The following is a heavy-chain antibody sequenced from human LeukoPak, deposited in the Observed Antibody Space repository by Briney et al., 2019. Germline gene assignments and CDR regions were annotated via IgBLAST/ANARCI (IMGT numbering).Heavy chain of an antibody. CDR2: IYTSGST. D-gene: IGHD3-9*01. V-gene: IGHV4-61*02. Sequence: SETLSLTCTVSGGSISSGSYYWSWIRQPAGKGLEWIVRIYTSGSTNYNPSLKRRVTISVQTSKNQSSLKLSSVTAADTAVYYCARVLRYFDWRGDGMDVWGQGTTVTVSS. CDR1: GGSISSGSYY. CDR3: ARVLRYFDWRGDGMDV. J-gene: IGHJ6*02.